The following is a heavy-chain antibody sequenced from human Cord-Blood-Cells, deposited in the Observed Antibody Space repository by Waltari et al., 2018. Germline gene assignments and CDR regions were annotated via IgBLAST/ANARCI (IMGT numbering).Heavy chain of an antibody. Sequence: QVQLVQSGAEVKKPGSSVKVSCKASGGTFSSYALSWVRQAPGQGLEWMGRIIPILGIANYAQKFQGRVTITADKSTSTAYMELSSLRSEDTAVYYCASEDGGTFDYWGQGTLVTVSS. J-gene: IGHJ4*02. D-gene: IGHD3-16*01. V-gene: IGHV1-69*09. CDR3: ASEDGGTFDY. CDR2: IIPILGIA. CDR1: GGTFSSYA.